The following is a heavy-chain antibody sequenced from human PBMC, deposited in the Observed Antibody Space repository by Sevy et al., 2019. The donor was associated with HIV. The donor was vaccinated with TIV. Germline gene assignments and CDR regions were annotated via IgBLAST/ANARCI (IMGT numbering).Heavy chain of an antibody. CDR2: INHSGST. D-gene: IGHD5-18*01. J-gene: IGHJ4*02. CDR1: RGSFTGYY. CDR3: ARGIGNSYGYDPDY. V-gene: IGHV4-34*01. Sequence: SETLSLTCAVYRGSFTGYYWSWIRQPPGKGLEWIGEINHSGSTTYNPSLKSRVTISVDTSKNQFSLRLTSVTAADTAVYYCARGIGNSYGYDPDYWGQGTLVTVSS.